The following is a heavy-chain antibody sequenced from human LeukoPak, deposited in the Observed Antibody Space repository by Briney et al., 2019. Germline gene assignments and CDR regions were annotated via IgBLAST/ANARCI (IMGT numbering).Heavy chain of an antibody. D-gene: IGHD6-13*01. CDR3: ARGIAAAGTKDSIYYFDY. CDR1: GYTFTSYA. J-gene: IGHJ4*02. Sequence: ASVKVSCKASGYTFTSYAMNWVRQAPGQGLEWMGWINTNTGNPTYAQGFTGRFVFSLDTSVSTAYPQISSLKAEDTAVYYCARGIAAAGTKDSIYYFDYWGQGTLVTVSS. V-gene: IGHV7-4-1*02. CDR2: INTNTGNP.